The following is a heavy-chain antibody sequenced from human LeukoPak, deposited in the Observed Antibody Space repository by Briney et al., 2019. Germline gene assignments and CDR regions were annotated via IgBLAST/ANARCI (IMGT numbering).Heavy chain of an antibody. CDR3: ASDYGSGSYLDY. D-gene: IGHD3-10*01. CDR2: ISYDGSNK. Sequence: PGGSLRLSCAASGFTFSSYAMHWVRQAPGKGLEWVAVISYDGSNKYYADSVKGRFTISRDNSKNTLYLRMNSLRAEDTAVYYCASDYGSGSYLDYWGQGTLVTVSS. V-gene: IGHV3-30-3*01. CDR1: GFTFSSYA. J-gene: IGHJ4*02.